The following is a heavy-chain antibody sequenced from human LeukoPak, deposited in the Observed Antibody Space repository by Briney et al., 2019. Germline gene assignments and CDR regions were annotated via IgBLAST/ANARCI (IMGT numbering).Heavy chain of an antibody. V-gene: IGHV3-74*01. D-gene: IGHD4-23*01. CDR1: GFTFSSYW. J-gene: IGHJ4*02. Sequence: GGSLRLSCAASGFTFSSYWMHWVRQAPGKGLVWDSRINTDGSRTTYADSVKGRFTISRDNAKNTLYLQMNSLRAEDTAVYYCARDQDDYGGNSPLGYWGQGTLVTVSS. CDR2: INTDGSRT. CDR3: ARDQDDYGGNSPLGY.